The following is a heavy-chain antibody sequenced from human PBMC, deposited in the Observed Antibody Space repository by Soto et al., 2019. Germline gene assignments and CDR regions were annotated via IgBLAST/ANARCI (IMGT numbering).Heavy chain of an antibody. Sequence: ASVKVSCKASGYTFTSYAMHWVRQAPGQRLEWMGWINAGNGNTKYSQKFQGRVTITRDTSASTAYMELSSLRSEDTAVYYCARDWDWNYNFDYWGQGTLGTSPQ. J-gene: IGHJ4*02. CDR2: INAGNGNT. CDR1: GYTFTSYA. CDR3: ARDWDWNYNFDY. V-gene: IGHV1-3*01. D-gene: IGHD1-7*01.